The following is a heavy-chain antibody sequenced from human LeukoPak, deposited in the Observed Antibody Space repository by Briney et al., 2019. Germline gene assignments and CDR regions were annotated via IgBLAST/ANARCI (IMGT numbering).Heavy chain of an antibody. CDR3: ATDQGTAMVTGFYY. CDR1: GYTFTSYD. CDR2: MNPNSGNT. D-gene: IGHD5-18*01. J-gene: IGHJ4*02. Sequence: GASVKVSCKASGYTFTSYDINWVRQATGQGLEWMGWMNPNSGNTGYAQKFQGRVTMTEDTSTDTAYMELSSLRSEDTAVYYCATDQGTAMVTGFYYWGQGTLVTVSS. V-gene: IGHV1-8*01.